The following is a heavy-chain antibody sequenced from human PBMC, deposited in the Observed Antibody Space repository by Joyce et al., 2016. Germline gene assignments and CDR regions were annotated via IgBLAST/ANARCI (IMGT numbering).Heavy chain of an antibody. V-gene: IGHV3-7*01. D-gene: IGHD1/OR15-1a*01. J-gene: IGHJ4*02. CDR1: GFSFITHH. Sequence: EVQLVASGGGLVQPGGSLRLSCAASGFSFITHHMTWVRLPPVEGLGWVANINQDGSAKFYVDSVKGRFTISRDNAKNSVFLQMNSLRTDDTAVYYCAKNWNTDYWGQGTLVTVSS. CDR2: INQDGSAK. CDR3: AKNWNTDY.